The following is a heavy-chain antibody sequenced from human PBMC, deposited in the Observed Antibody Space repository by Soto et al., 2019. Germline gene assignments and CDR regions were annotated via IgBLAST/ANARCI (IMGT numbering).Heavy chain of an antibody. Sequence: EVQLAESGGGLVQPGGSLRLSCAASGFTFSNFAVHWVRQAPGKGPEVVSGISSTGASIFYADYVKGRVTISRDNCKNTENLQMRSVKHEHTALYYCARARIGAAGTKYYLDYWGRGTLVTVSS. J-gene: IGHJ4*01. CDR2: ISSTGASI. CDR3: ARARIGAAGTKYYLDY. V-gene: IGHV3-64*07. D-gene: IGHD6-13*01. CDR1: GFTFSNFA.